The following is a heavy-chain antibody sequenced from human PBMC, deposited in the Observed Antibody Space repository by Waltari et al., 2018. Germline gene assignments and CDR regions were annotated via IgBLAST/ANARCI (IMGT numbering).Heavy chain of an antibody. CDR1: GVSITSNRHY. J-gene: IGHJ3*01. CDR2: MSYSGAT. CDR3: ATYIGASVGTAAFDV. Sequence: QLQLQESGPGLVKPSETLSLTCSVSGVSITSNRHYWGWIRQPPGQGLEWIGTMSYSGATYVSPSLKSGVTISRDTSKNQLSLKLGSVTAADTAVYYCATYIGASVGTAAFDVWGQGTMVTVSS. D-gene: IGHD5-12*01. V-gene: IGHV4-39*01.